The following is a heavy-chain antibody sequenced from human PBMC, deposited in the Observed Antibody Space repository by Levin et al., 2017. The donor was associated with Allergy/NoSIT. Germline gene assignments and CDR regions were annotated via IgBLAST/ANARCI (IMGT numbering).Heavy chain of an antibody. J-gene: IGHJ4*02. Sequence: GESLKISCAASGFTFSSYDMHWVRQTAGKSLEWVSAIGIAGDTHYSGSVRGRFAISRENAKTSLYLEMNSLRDGDTAIYYCARALGSGIPLGDYFHHWGQGARVAVSS. CDR2: IGIAGDT. D-gene: IGHD3-10*01. CDR3: ARALGSGIPLGDYFHH. CDR1: GFTFSSYD. V-gene: IGHV3-13*01.